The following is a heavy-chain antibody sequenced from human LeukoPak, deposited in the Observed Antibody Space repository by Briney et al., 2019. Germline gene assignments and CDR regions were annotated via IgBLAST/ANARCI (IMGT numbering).Heavy chain of an antibody. CDR1: GFTFSSYA. D-gene: IGHD3-9*01. Sequence: PGGSLRLSCAASGFTFSSYAMHWVRQAPGKGLEWVAVISYDGSNKYYADSVKGRFTISRDNSKNTLYLQMNSLRAEDTAVYYCAKDYSYYDILTGYYNYYYYYMDVWGKGTTVTISS. J-gene: IGHJ6*03. CDR3: AKDYSYYDILTGYYNYYYYYMDV. V-gene: IGHV3-30*04. CDR2: ISYDGSNK.